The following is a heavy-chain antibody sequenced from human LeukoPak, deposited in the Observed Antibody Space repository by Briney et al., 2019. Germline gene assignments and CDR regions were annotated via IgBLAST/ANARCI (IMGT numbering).Heavy chain of an antibody. CDR2: ISGSDGTT. CDR1: GFTFSTYA. J-gene: IGHJ4*02. CDR3: AKNIAAPTPPFDY. V-gene: IGHV3-23*01. Sequence: GGSLRLSCAASGFTFSTYAMNWVRQAPGKGLEWVSGISGSDGTTYYADSVQGRFTISRDNSKNTLYLQMNYLRAEDTALYYCAKNIAAPTPPFDYWGQGTLVTVSS. D-gene: IGHD6-13*01.